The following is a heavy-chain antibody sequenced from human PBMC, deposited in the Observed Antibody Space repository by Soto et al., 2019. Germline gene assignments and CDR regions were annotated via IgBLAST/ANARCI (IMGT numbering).Heavy chain of an antibody. Sequence: PSETLSLTCTVSGGSISSGDYYWSWIRQPPGKGLEWIGYVTHSGTAYSIPSLNGRLTLSVDSSQTQFSLKLTSVTAADSAFYYCARIHWAQSSLDYWGRGILVTVSS. CDR2: VTHSGTA. V-gene: IGHV4-30-2*01. CDR1: GGSISSGDYY. J-gene: IGHJ4*02. CDR3: ARIHWAQSSLDY. D-gene: IGHD6-19*01.